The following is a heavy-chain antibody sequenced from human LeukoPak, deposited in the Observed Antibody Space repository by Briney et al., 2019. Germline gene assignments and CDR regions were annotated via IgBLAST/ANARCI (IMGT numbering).Heavy chain of an antibody. CDR3: ARGLYRWVTTGMDV. V-gene: IGHV3-66*01. Sequence: GGSLRLSCAASGFTVSSNYMSWVRQAPGKGLEWVSVIYSGGSTYYADSVKGRFTISRDNSKNTLYLQMNSLRAEDTAVYYCARGLYRWVTTGMDVWGKGTTVTISS. CDR1: GFTVSSNY. CDR2: IYSGGST. J-gene: IGHJ6*04. D-gene: IGHD4-17*01.